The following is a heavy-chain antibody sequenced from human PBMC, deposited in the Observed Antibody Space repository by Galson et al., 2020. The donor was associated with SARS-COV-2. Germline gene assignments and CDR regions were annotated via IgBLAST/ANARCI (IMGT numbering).Heavy chain of an antibody. CDR2: IKYSGST. Sequence: SETLSLTCAVYGGSFSDYAWTWIRQLPGKGLEWIGQIKYSGSTKYNPSLESRLTISIDTSKKQFSLKLTSVTAADTAVYYCARGAPGYWGQGTLVTVSS. CDR3: ARGAPGY. V-gene: IGHV4-34*01. J-gene: IGHJ4*02. CDR1: GGSFSDYA.